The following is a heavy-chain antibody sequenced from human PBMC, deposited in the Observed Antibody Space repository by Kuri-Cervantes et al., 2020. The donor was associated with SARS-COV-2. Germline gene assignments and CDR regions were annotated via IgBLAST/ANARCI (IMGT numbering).Heavy chain of an antibody. V-gene: IGHV3-23*01. D-gene: IGHD6-13*01. CDR3: AKSMSIAAPASDY. CDR2: ISDSGGST. Sequence: GGSLRLSCAASGFTFSSFGMSWVRQAPGKGLEWVSAISDSGGSTFYADSVKGRFTISRDNSKNMVYLQMNSLRADDTAVYYCAKSMSIAAPASDYWGQGNLVTVSS. J-gene: IGHJ4*02. CDR1: GFTFSSFG.